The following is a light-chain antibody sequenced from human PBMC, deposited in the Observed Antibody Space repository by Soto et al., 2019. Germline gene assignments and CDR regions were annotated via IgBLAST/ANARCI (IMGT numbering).Light chain of an antibody. J-gene: IGKJ1*01. CDR3: QHYGKSLWT. CDR1: QSFSGSY. V-gene: IGKV3-20*01. CDR2: DAS. Sequence: EVVLSQSPGALSVSPGDRATLSCRASQSFSGSYLAWYQQKPGQAPRLLIYDASSRATDIPDRFSGSGSGTDFTLTISRLEPEDFAIYYCQHYGKSLWTFGQGTNVDIK.